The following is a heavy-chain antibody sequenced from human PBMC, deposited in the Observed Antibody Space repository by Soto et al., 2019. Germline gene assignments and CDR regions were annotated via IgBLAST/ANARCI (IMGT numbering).Heavy chain of an antibody. D-gene: IGHD6-13*01. V-gene: IGHV3-43*01. CDR1: GFTFDDYT. Sequence: EVQLVESGGVVVQPGGSLRLSCAASGFTFDDYTMHWVRQAPGKGLAWVSLISWDGGSTYYADSVKGRFTISRDNSKNSLYLQMNSLRTEDTALYYCAKEAAAGIDYWGQGTLVTVSS. CDR2: ISWDGGST. J-gene: IGHJ4*02. CDR3: AKEAAAGIDY.